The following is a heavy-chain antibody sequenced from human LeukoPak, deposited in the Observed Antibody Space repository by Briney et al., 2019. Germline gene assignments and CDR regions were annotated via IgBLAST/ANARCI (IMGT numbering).Heavy chain of an antibody. CDR1: GGSISSGSYY. V-gene: IGHV4-61*02. CDR3: ARGADYGDYGEELWFDP. Sequence: SETLSLTCTGSGGSISSGSYYWSWIRQPAGKGLEWIGRIYTSGSTHYNPSLKSRVTISVDTSKNQFSLKLSSVTAADTAVYYCARGADYGDYGEELWFDPWGQGTLVTVSS. J-gene: IGHJ5*02. CDR2: IYTSGST. D-gene: IGHD4-17*01.